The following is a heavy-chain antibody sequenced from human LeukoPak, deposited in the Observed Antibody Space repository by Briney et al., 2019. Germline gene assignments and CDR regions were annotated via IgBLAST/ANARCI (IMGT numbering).Heavy chain of an antibody. J-gene: IGHJ4*02. D-gene: IGHD5-18*01. CDR2: INHSGST. V-gene: IGHV4-34*01. Sequence: GSLRLSCAASGFIFSNYWMSWVRQPPGKGLEWIGEINHSGSTNYNPSLKSRVTISVDTSKNQFSLKLSSVTAADTAVYYCARVRSYGGYFDYWGQGTLVTVSS. CDR1: GFIFSNYW. CDR3: ARVRSYGGYFDY.